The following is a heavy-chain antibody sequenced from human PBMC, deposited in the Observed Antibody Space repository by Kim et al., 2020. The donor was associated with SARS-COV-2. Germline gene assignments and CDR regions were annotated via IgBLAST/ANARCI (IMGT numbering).Heavy chain of an antibody. D-gene: IGHD2-15*01. CDR1: GFTFSSYE. CDR2: ISSSGSTI. J-gene: IGHJ4*02. V-gene: IGHV3-48*03. Sequence: GGSLRLSCAASGFTFSSYEMNWVRQAPGKGLEWVSYISSSGSTIYYADSVKGRFTISRDNAKNSLYLQMNSLRAEDTAVYYCASICSGGSCYFDYWGQGTLVTVSS. CDR3: ASICSGGSCYFDY.